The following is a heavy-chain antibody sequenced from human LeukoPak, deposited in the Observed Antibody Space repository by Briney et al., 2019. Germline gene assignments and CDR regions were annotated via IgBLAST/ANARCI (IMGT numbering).Heavy chain of an antibody. V-gene: IGHV3-66*02. Sequence: TGGSLRLSCAASGLTVSSNYMNWVRQAPGKGLDWVSIIYSGGSIYYANSVKGRFAISRDISKNTLYLQMNSLRVEDTAVYYCARRVGLTMRDAFDLWGQGTMVTVSS. D-gene: IGHD3/OR15-3a*01. CDR1: GLTVSSNY. CDR2: IYSGGSI. J-gene: IGHJ3*01. CDR3: ARRVGLTMRDAFDL.